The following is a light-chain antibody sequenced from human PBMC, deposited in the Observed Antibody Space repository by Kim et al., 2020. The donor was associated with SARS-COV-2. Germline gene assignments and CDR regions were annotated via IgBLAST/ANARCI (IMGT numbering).Light chain of an antibody. CDR3: QQCYTTPWT. Sequence: ATINCKSSQSVLSSSNNKNCLAWYQQKPGQPPELLIYWASTRESGVPDRFSGSGSGTDFTLTISSLQAEDVAVYYCQQCYTTPWTFGQGTKVDIK. V-gene: IGKV4-1*01. CDR2: WAS. J-gene: IGKJ1*01. CDR1: QSVLSSSNNKNC.